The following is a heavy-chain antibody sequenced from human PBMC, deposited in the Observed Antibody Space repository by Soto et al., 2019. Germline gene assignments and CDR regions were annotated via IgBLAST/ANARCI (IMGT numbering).Heavy chain of an antibody. D-gene: IGHD4-17*01. CDR2: ISYDGSNK. Sequence: GGSLRLSCAASGFTFSSYGMHWVRQAPGKGLEWVAVISYDGSNKYYADSVKGRFTISRDNSKNTLYLQMNSLRAEDTAVYYCAKDFGVYGASTPSWFDPWGQGTLVTVSS. J-gene: IGHJ5*02. V-gene: IGHV3-30*18. CDR1: GFTFSSYG. CDR3: AKDFGVYGASTPSWFDP.